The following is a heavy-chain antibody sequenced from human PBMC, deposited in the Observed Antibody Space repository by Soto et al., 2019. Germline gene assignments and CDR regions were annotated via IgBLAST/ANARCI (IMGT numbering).Heavy chain of an antibody. D-gene: IGHD6-13*01. Sequence: GESLKISCKGSGYSFTSYWIGWVRQMPGKGLEWMGIIYPGDSDTRYSPSFQGRVTISADKSISPAYLQWSSLKASDTAMYYCARLLAAAGTRPYNWFDPWGQGTLVTVSS. CDR1: GYSFTSYW. J-gene: IGHJ5*02. V-gene: IGHV5-51*01. CDR3: ARLLAAAGTRPYNWFDP. CDR2: IYPGDSDT.